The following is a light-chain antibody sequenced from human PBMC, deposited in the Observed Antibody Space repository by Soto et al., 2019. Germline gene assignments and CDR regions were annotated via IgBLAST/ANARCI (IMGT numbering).Light chain of an antibody. CDR2: VDS. CDR3: QVWDSSSEFYV. J-gene: IGLJ1*01. CDR1: NIESKS. Sequence: SYELTQPPSVSVAPGQTARITCGGDNIESKSVHWYQQKPGQAPVLVVYVDSDRPSRIPERISGSNSGNTATLTISRVEAGDEGDYYCQVWDSSSEFYVFGTGTKVTVL. V-gene: IGLV3-21*02.